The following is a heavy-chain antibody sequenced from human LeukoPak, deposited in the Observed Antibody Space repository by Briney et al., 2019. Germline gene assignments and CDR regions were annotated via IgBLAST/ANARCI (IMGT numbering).Heavy chain of an antibody. V-gene: IGHV3-23*01. J-gene: IGHJ5*02. CDR1: GFTFSTYA. CDR3: AKGGKIVVVPAAAQFDP. D-gene: IGHD2-2*01. Sequence: PGGSLRLSCAASGFTFSTYAMSWVRQAPGKGLEWVSAISGSGGSTYYADSVKGRFTISRDNSKNTLYLQMNSLRAEDTAVYYCAKGGKIVVVPAAAQFDPWGQGTLVTVSS. CDR2: ISGSGGST.